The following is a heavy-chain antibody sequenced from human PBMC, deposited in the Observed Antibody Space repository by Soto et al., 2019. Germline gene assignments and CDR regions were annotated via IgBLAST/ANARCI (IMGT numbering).Heavy chain of an antibody. D-gene: IGHD3-10*01. CDR1: GYTFSDYY. CDR3: TRGSFLKKIRPGLPGY. Sequence: QVQLVQSGAEVKKPGASVKVSCKASGYTFSDYYMHWVRQAPGQGLEWMGWINPNNGGTNYAQKFQGRVTMTRDTSVRTAFMEVGRLKTGDNGVVYCTRGSFLKKIRPGLPGYWGQGTLVTVSS. V-gene: IGHV1-2*02. J-gene: IGHJ4*02. CDR2: INPNNGGT.